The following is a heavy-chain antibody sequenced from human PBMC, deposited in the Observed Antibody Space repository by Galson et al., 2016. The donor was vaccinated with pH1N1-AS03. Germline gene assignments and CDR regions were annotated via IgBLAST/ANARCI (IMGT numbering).Heavy chain of an antibody. J-gene: IGHJ4*02. CDR3: AGPETEVGTDF. CDR1: GYTFSSYW. CDR2: IYPGDSDT. D-gene: IGHD1-1*01. V-gene: IGHV5-51*01. Sequence: QSGAEVKKLGESLKFSCKGSGYTFSSYWIAWVRQMPGKGLEWMGIIYPGDSDTKYSPALQGHVTFSVDKYVNTAYLQWSSLKASDTAMYYCAGPETEVGTDFWGQGTLVTVSS.